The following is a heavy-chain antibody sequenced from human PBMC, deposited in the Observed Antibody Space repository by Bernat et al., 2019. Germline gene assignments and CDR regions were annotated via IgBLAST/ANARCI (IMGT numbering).Heavy chain of an antibody. CDR3: ARAPRGDSYSNYYMDV. D-gene: IGHD5-18*01. CDR2: IYYSGST. J-gene: IGHJ6*03. V-gene: IGHV4-59*01. CDR1: GGSISSYY. Sequence: QVQLQESGPGLVKPSETLSLTCTVSGGSISSYYWSWIRQPPGKGLEWIWYIYYSGSTNYNPSLKSRVTISVDTSKNQFSLKLSSVTAADTAVYYCARAPRGDSYSNYYMDVWGKGTTVTVSS.